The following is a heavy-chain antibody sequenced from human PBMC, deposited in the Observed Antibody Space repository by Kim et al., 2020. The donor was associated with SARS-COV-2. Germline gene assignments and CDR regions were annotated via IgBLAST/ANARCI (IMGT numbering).Heavy chain of an antibody. D-gene: IGHD3-22*01. CDR3: ARSQYYYDSSGSFDI. Sequence: DSVKGRFTISRDNAKNSLYLQMNSLRAEDTAVYYCARSQYYYDSSGSFDIWGQGTMVTVSS. J-gene: IGHJ3*02. V-gene: IGHV3-48*03.